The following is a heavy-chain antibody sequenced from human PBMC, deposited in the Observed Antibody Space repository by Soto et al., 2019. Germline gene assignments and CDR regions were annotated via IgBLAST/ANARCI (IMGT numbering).Heavy chain of an antibody. J-gene: IGHJ6*02. V-gene: IGHV4-61*01. CDR1: GGSVTSDTHY. CDR2: IYSSGST. Sequence: SETLSLTCTVSGGSVTSDTHYWSWIRQPPGKRLEGNGFIYSSGSTNYNPSLKGRVTMSVDTSKNQFSLKLGSVTVAATVLYYGTSFNRSYSGSTCYTRADVWGQGTTVTVSS. CDR3: TSFNRSYSGSTCYTRADV. D-gene: IGHD1-26*01.